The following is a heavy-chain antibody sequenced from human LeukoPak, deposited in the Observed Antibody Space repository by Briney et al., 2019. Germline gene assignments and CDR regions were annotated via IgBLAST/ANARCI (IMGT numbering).Heavy chain of an antibody. V-gene: IGHV3-23*01. D-gene: IGHD6-6*01. CDR3: ARLISTSSSRFSDY. Sequence: GGSLRLACAASGFTFSSYAMSWVRQAPGKGLEWVSAISISGENTYYADSVKGRFSISRDTSRNTLYLQMHSLRAEDTAVYYCARLISTSSSRFSDYWGQGTLVTVSS. CDR1: GFTFSSYA. J-gene: IGHJ4*02. CDR2: ISISGENT.